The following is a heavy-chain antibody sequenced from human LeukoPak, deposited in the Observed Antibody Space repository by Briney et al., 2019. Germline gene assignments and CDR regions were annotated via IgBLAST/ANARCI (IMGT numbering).Heavy chain of an antibody. Sequence: GGSLRLSCAGSGFTFSSYSMNWVRQAPGKGLEWVSSISSSSSYIYYADSVKGRFTISRDNAKNSLYLQMNSLRAEDTAVYYCARAMTTVKGYYFDYWGQGTLVTVSS. D-gene: IGHD4-11*01. J-gene: IGHJ4*02. CDR1: GFTFSSYS. CDR2: ISSSSSYI. V-gene: IGHV3-21*01. CDR3: ARAMTTVKGYYFDY.